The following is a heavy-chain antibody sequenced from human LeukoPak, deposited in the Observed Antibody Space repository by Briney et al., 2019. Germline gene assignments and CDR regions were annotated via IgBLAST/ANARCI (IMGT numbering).Heavy chain of an antibody. CDR2: IYCSGST. CDR3: ARASRGGYRFDY. V-gene: IGHV4-30-2*01. D-gene: IGHD5-12*01. J-gene: IGHJ4*02. Sequence: SETLSLTCAVSGGSISSGGYSWSWIRQPPGKGLEWIGYIYCSGSTYYNPSLKSRVTISVDRSKNQFSLKLSSVTAADTAVYYCARASRGGYRFDYWGQGTLVTVSS. CDR1: GGSISSGGYS.